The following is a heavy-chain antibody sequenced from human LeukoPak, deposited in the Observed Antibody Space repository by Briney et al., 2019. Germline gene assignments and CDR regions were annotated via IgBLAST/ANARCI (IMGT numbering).Heavy chain of an antibody. V-gene: IGHV3-33*01. CDR3: ARYPLGYCSGGSCYPFDY. D-gene: IGHD2-15*01. CDR2: IWYDGSNK. CDR1: GFTFSSYG. Sequence: GGSLRLSCAASGFTFSSYGMHWVRQAPGKGLEWVAVIWYDGSNKYYADSVKGRFTISRDNSKNTLYLQMNSLRAEDTAVYYCARYPLGYCSGGSCYPFDYWGQGTLVTVSS. J-gene: IGHJ4*02.